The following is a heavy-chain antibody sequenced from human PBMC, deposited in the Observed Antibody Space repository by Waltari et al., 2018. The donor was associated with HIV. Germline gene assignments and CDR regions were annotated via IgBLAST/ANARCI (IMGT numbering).Heavy chain of an antibody. Sequence: QVQLQESGPGLVKPSETLSLTCTVSGGSISSSYWSWIRQPAGKGLEWIGRIYTSGSTSYNPSLKSRVTLSVDTSKNQFSLKLNSMSAADTAVYYCARISSSWSLGAFDIWGQGTLVTVSS. V-gene: IGHV4-4*07. CDR2: IYTSGST. CDR1: GGSISSSY. J-gene: IGHJ3*02. CDR3: ARISSSWSLGAFDI. D-gene: IGHD6-13*01.